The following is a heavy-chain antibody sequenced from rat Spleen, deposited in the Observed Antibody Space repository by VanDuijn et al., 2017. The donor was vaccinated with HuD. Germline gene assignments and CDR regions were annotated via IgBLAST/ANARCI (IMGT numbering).Heavy chain of an antibody. V-gene: IGHV5-22*01. CDR1: GFTFSDYY. J-gene: IGHJ2*01. CDR3: ARHALSPKFLVDY. CDR2: ISYEGSST. Sequence: EVQLVESGGGLVQPGRSLKLSCAASGFTFSDYYMAWVRQAPKKGLEWVASISYEGSSTYYGDSVKGRFTISRDNAKSTLYLQMNSLRSEDTATYYCARHALSPKFLVDYWGQGVMVTVSS. D-gene: IGHD3-8*01.